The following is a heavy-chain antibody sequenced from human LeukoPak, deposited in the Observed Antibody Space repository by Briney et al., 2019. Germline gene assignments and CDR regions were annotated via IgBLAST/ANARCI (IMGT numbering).Heavy chain of an antibody. J-gene: IGHJ4*02. Sequence: GASVKVSCKASGYTFTSYDINWVRQAPGQGLEWMGWISAYNGNTNYAQKLQGRVTMTTDTSTSTAYMELRSLRSDDTAVYYCARPRMVRGVIAPYFDYWGQGTLVTVSS. CDR2: ISAYNGNT. CDR1: GYTFTSYD. D-gene: IGHD3-10*01. CDR3: ARPRMVRGVIAPYFDY. V-gene: IGHV1-18*01.